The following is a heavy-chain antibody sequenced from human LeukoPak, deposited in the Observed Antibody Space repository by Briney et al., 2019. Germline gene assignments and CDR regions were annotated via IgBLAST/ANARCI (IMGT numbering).Heavy chain of an antibody. D-gene: IGHD2-2*02. V-gene: IGHV3-7*03. CDR3: VRDRIVVVPAAIGFDY. CDR2: IKQDGSEK. Sequence: PGGSLRLSCAASGFTFSSYWMSWVRQAPGKGLEWVANIKQDGSEKYYVDSVKGRFTISRDNAKNSLYLQMNSLRAEDTAVYYCVRDRIVVVPAAIGFDYWGQGTLVTVSS. J-gene: IGHJ4*02. CDR1: GFTFSSYW.